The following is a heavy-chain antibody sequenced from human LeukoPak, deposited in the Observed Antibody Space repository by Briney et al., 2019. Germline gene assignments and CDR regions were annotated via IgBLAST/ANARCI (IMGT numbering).Heavy chain of an antibody. J-gene: IGHJ5*02. CDR2: IYHSGST. V-gene: IGHV4-59*12. Sequence: SETLSLTCTVSGGSISSYYWSWIRQPPGKGLEWIGEIYHSGSTNYNPSLKSRVTISVDKSKNQFSLKLSSVTAADTAVYYCARCPDIVVVLAAITGGFDPWGQGTPVTASS. D-gene: IGHD2-2*01. CDR1: GGSISSYY. CDR3: ARCPDIVVVLAAITGGFDP.